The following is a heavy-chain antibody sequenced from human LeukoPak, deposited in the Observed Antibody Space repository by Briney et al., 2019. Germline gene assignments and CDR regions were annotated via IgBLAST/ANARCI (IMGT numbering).Heavy chain of an antibody. Sequence: PSETLSLTCTVSGGSISSYYWSWIRQPPGKGLEWIGYIYYSGSTNYNPSLKSRVTISVDTSKNQFSLKLSSVTAADTAVYYCARAGGYCSSTSCPMGYYYYYYMDVWGKGTTVTVSS. CDR2: IYYSGST. CDR1: GGSISSYY. D-gene: IGHD2-2*01. V-gene: IGHV4-59*01. J-gene: IGHJ6*03. CDR3: ARAGGYCSSTSCPMGYYYYYYMDV.